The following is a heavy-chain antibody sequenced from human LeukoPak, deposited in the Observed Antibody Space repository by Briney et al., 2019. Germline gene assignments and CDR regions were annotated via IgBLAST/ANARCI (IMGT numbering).Heavy chain of an antibody. V-gene: IGHV1-2*02. CDR2: INPNSGGT. J-gene: IGHJ3*01. D-gene: IGHD3-9*01. Sequence: GASVKVSCKASGYTFTGYYMHWVRQAPGQGLEWMGWINPNSGGTNYVQKFQGRVTRTRDTSISTAYMELSRLRSDDTAVYHCARDYDILTGYGGGAFDVWGQGTMVTVSS. CDR3: ARDYDILTGYGGGAFDV. CDR1: GYTFTGYY.